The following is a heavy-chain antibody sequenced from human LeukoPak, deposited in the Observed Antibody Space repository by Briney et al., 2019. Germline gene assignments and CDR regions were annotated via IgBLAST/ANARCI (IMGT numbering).Heavy chain of an antibody. CDR1: GFTFSSYA. Sequence: GGSLRLSCAASGFTFSSYAMSWVRQAPGRGLEWVSAITGSGGSTYYADSVRGRFTISRDNSKNTLYLQMNSLRAEDTAVYYCAKSNWNPFDYWGQGTLVTVSS. J-gene: IGHJ4*02. V-gene: IGHV3-23*01. CDR3: AKSNWNPFDY. CDR2: ITGSGGST. D-gene: IGHD1-1*01.